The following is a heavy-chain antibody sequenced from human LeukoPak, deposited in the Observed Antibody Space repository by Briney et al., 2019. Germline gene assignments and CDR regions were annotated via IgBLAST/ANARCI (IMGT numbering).Heavy chain of an antibody. Sequence: PGGSLRLSCAASGFTFSSYSMNWVRQAPGKGLEWVSSISSSSSYIYYVDSVKGRFTISRDNAKNSLYLQMNSLRAEDTAVYYCARGPVVVAATLDYWGQGTLVTVSS. CDR1: GFTFSSYS. V-gene: IGHV3-21*01. D-gene: IGHD2-15*01. J-gene: IGHJ4*02. CDR3: ARGPVVVAATLDY. CDR2: ISSSSSYI.